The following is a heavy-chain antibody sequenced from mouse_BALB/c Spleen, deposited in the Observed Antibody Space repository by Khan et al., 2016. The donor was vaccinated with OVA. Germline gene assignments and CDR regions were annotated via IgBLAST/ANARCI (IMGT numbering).Heavy chain of an antibody. CDR1: GYSITSDYV. D-gene: IGHD2-3*01. CDR2: ISSSDDT. V-gene: IGHV3-2*02. Sequence: VQLKESGPGLVKPSQSLTLSCSASGYSITSDYVWCLIQQPPGSQLWWVGYISSSDDTNYNPTLKSRISITRDTSKNPFFLQLNSVTTEDTATYYCARDGSRYNYAMDYWGQGTSVTVSS. CDR3: ARDGSRYNYAMDY. J-gene: IGHJ4*01.